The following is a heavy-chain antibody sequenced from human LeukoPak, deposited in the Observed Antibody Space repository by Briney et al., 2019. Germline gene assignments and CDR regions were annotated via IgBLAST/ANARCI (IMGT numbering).Heavy chain of an antibody. CDR3: ARGIGYSSGWYWGRGYYYYGVDV. J-gene: IGHJ6*02. Sequence: SQTLSLTCAISGDSVSSNSAAWNWIRQSPSRGLEWLGRTYYRSKWYNDYAVSVKSRITINPDTSKNQFSLQLNSVTPEDTAVYYCARGIGYSSGWYWGRGYYYYGVDVWGQGTTVTVSS. CDR1: GDSVSSNSAA. V-gene: IGHV6-1*01. D-gene: IGHD6-19*01. CDR2: TYYRSKWYN.